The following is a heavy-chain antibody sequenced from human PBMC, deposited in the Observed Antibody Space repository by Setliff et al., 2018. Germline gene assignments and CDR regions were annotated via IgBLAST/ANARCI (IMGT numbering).Heavy chain of an antibody. CDR1: GFSFSSSW. CDR3: ARDPEGGEFDI. V-gene: IGHV3-7*01. D-gene: IGHD2-21*01. Sequence: GESLKISCSASGFSFSSSWMAWVRQAPGQGLEWVADIRPDGSGNFYADAVRGRFTASRDNARNSLFLQMNSLSVEDTAMYYCARDPEGGEFDIWGRGTLVTVS. J-gene: IGHJ3*02. CDR2: IRPDGSGN.